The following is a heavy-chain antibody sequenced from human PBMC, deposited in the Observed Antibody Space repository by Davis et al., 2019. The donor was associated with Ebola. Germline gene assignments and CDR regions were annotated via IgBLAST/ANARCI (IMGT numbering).Heavy chain of an antibody. CDR2: VSGSGGST. CDR3: AKDGGYCSGGSCYPYYYGMDV. D-gene: IGHD2-15*01. V-gene: IGHV3-23*01. J-gene: IGHJ6*02. CDR1: GFTFSSYA. Sequence: GESLKISCAVSGFTFSSYAMSWVRQAPGKGLEWVSGVSGSGGSTYYADSVKGRFTISRDNSKNTLYLQMNSLRAEDTAVYYCAKDGGYCSGGSCYPYYYGMDVWGQGTTVTVSS.